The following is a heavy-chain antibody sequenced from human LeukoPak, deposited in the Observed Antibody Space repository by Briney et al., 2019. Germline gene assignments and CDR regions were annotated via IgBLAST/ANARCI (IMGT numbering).Heavy chain of an antibody. CDR3: ARDHSSGWYPDYFDY. CDR1: GFTFSSYG. J-gene: IGHJ4*02. D-gene: IGHD6-19*01. V-gene: IGHV3-33*01. CDR2: IWYDGSNK. Sequence: GGSLRLSCAASGFTFSSYGMHWVRQAPGKGLEWVAVIWYDGSNKYYADSVKGRFTISRDNSKNTLYLQMNSLRAEDTAVYYCARDHSSGWYPDYFDYWGQGTLVTVSS.